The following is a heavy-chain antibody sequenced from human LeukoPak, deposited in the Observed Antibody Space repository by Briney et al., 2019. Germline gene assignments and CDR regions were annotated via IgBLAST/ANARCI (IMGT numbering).Heavy chain of an antibody. Sequence: ASVKVSCKASGYTFTGYYMHWVRQAPGQGLGWMGWINPNSGGTNYAQKFQGRVTMTRDTSISTAYMELSRLRSDDTAVYYCASSIAVAGTGFDYWGQGTLVTVSS. V-gene: IGHV1-2*02. J-gene: IGHJ4*02. CDR2: INPNSGGT. CDR3: ASSIAVAGTGFDY. CDR1: GYTFTGYY. D-gene: IGHD6-19*01.